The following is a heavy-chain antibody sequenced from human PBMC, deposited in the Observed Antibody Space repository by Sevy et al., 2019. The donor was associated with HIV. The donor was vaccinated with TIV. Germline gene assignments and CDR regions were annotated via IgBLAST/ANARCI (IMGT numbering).Heavy chain of an antibody. J-gene: IGHJ5*02. CDR3: ARHYSSPSKGRGWFDP. Sequence: ASVKVSCKASGYTFTSYDINWVRQATGQGLEWMGWMNPNSGNTGYAQKFQGRVTMTRNTSISTAYMELSSLRSEDTAVYYCARHYSSPSKGRGWFDPWGQGTLVTVSS. CDR2: MNPNSGNT. V-gene: IGHV1-8*01. CDR1: GYTFTSYD. D-gene: IGHD6-6*01.